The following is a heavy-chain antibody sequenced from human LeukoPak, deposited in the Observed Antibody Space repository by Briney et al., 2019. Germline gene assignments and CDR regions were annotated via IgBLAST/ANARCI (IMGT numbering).Heavy chain of an antibody. D-gene: IGHD5-24*01. CDR1: GYSISSGYY. CDR3: ARGRVEMATIDFDY. V-gene: IGHV4-38-2*02. J-gene: IGHJ4*02. CDR2: IYHSGST. Sequence: SETLSLTCTVSGYSISSGYYCGWIRPPPGKGLEGIGNIYHSGSTNYNPSLKSRVTISVDTSKNQFSLKLSSVTAADTAMYYCARGRVEMATIDFDYWGQGTLVTVSS.